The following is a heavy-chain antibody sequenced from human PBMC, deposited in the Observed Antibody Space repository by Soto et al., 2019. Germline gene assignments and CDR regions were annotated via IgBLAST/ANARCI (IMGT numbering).Heavy chain of an antibody. Sequence: QVQLQESGPGLVKPSQTLSLTCTVSGGSISSGGYYWSWIRQHPGKGLEWIGYIYYSGSSYYNPSLKSRVTIAVDTSKHQFSLKLSSVTAADTAVYYCARVNRGIAARPDYYYYGMDVWGQGTTVTVSS. J-gene: IGHJ6*02. V-gene: IGHV4-31*03. CDR1: GGSISSGGYY. CDR2: IYYSGSS. D-gene: IGHD6-6*01. CDR3: ARVNRGIAARPDYYYYGMDV.